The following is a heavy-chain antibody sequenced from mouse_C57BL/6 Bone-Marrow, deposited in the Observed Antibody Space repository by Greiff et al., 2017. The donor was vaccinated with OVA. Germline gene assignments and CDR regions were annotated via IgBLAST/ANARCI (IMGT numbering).Heavy chain of an antibody. J-gene: IGHJ2*01. CDR1: GYSFTSYY. V-gene: IGHV1-66*01. CDR3: ARRRGFDY. Sequence: VMLVESGPELVKPGASVKISCKASGYSFTSYYIHWVKQRPGQGLEWIGWIYPGSGNTKYNEKFKGKATLTADTSSSTAYMQLSSLTSEDSAVYYCARRRGFDYWGQGTTLTVSS. CDR2: IYPGSGNT.